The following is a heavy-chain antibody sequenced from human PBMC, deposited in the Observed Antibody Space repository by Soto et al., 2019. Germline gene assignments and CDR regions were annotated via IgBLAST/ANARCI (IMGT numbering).Heavy chain of an antibody. J-gene: IGHJ4*02. CDR3: ASRGSSGHF. CDR2: ISLSGNT. Sequence: TLSLTCAVSGGSITNTDWWTWIRQPPGMGLEWVGDISLSGNTNYNPSLEGRAAISLVKSRNQFSLILNSVTAADTAVYYCASRGSSGHFWGQGTLVTVYS. V-gene: IGHV4-4*02. CDR1: GGSITNTDW. D-gene: IGHD3-22*01.